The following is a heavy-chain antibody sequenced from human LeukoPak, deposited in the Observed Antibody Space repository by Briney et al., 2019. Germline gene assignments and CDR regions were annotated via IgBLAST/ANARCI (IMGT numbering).Heavy chain of an antibody. J-gene: IGHJ3*02. CDR2: MNPNSGNT. V-gene: IGHV1-8*01. CDR1: GYAFTSYD. CDR3: ARPYYDFWSGYHDAFDI. D-gene: IGHD3-3*01. Sequence: VASVKVSCKASGYAFTSYDINWVRQATGQGLEWMGWMNPNSGNTGYAQKFQGRVTMTTNTSISTAHMVLSRLRSDDTAVYYCARPYYDFWSGYHDAFDIWGQGTMVTVSS.